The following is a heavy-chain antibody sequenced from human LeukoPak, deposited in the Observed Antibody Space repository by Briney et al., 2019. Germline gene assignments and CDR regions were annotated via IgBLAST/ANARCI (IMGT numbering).Heavy chain of an antibody. D-gene: IGHD3-10*01. CDR2: ISGSGGST. Sequence: GGSLRLSCAASGFTFSSYAMSWVRQAPGKGLEWVSAISGSGGSTYYADSVKGRFTISRDNSKNTLYLQMNSLRAEDTAVYYCARDYYGSGSPFDYWGQGTLVTVSS. J-gene: IGHJ4*02. CDR1: GFTFSSYA. V-gene: IGHV3-23*01. CDR3: ARDYYGSGSPFDY.